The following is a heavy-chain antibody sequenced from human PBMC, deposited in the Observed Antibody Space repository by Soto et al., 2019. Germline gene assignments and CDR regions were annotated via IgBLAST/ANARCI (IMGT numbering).Heavy chain of an antibody. CDR3: ARVLSSKRAVFLTGYYTPLSDYYYYGMDV. Sequence: ALVKVSCKASGYTFTGYYMHWVRQAPGQGLEWMGWINPNSGGTNYAQKFQGWVTMTRDTSISTAYMELSRLRSDDTAVYYCARVLSSKRAVFLTGYYTPLSDYYYYGMDVWGQGTTVTVPS. J-gene: IGHJ6*02. CDR1: GYTFTGYY. V-gene: IGHV1-2*04. D-gene: IGHD3-9*01. CDR2: INPNSGGT.